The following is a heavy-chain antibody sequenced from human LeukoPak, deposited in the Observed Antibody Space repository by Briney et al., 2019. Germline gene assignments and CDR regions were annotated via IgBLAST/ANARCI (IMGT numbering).Heavy chain of an antibody. CDR1: GGSISSGTYY. D-gene: IGHD1-14*01. J-gene: IGHJ4*02. CDR3: ARGALPGADKYYFDY. CDR2: ISTSEST. V-gene: IGHV4-61*02. Sequence: SETLSLTWTVSGGSISSGTYYWSWIRQRAGKGLEWIGRISTSESTNYNSYLKSRVTISVDTSKNQFSLKLSSVTAADTAVYYCARGALPGADKYYFDYWGQGTLVTVSS.